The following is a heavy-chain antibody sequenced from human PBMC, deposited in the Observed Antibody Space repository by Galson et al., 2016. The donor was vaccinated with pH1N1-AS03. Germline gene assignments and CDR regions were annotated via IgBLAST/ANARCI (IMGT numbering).Heavy chain of an antibody. V-gene: IGHV1-69*06. CDR1: GGSFSRYA. CDR2: VTPIFGTT. D-gene: IGHD5-18*01. J-gene: IGHJ4*02. CDR3: AQGSYTYGPRVFDN. Sequence: SVKVSCKVFGGSFSRYAISWMRQAPGQGLEWLGGVTPIFGTTNYAQKFQDRVTITADTSTSASYMELSSLRSDDTAVYYCAQGSYTYGPRVFDNWGQGTLVTVSS.